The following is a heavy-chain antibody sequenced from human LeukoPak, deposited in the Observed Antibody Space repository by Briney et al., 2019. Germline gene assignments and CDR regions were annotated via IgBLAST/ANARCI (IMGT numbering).Heavy chain of an antibody. CDR3: ARDSSAGSSGF. D-gene: IGHD6-25*01. CDR2: ISGTSATI. J-gene: IGHJ4*02. Sequence: GSLRLSCAASGFTFSNFNMNWVRQAPGKGLEWISYISGTSATIYYADSVKGRFTISRDNAKNLLYLQMNSLRVEDTAVYYCARDSSAGSSGFWGQGTLVTVSS. V-gene: IGHV3-48*01. CDR1: GFTFSNFN.